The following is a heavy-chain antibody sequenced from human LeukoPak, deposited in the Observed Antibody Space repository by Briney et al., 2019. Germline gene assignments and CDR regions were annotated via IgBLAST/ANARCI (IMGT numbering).Heavy chain of an antibody. J-gene: IGHJ3*02. CDR1: GYSFTSYW. Sequence: PGESLKLSCKGSGYSFTSYWIGWVRQMPGKGLEWMGIIYPGDSDTRYSPSFQGQVTISADKSISTAYLQWSSLKASDTAMYYCARKSLYSYGEVGAFDIWGQGTMVTVS. D-gene: IGHD5-18*01. CDR2: IYPGDSDT. CDR3: ARKSLYSYGEVGAFDI. V-gene: IGHV5-51*03.